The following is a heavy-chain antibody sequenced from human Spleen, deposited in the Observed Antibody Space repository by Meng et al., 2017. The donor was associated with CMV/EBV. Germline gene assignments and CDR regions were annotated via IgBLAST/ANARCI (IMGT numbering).Heavy chain of an antibody. J-gene: IGHJ4*02. CDR1: GFTVSGNH. Sequence: EVELGESGGGLIQTGESLTLFCAASGFTVSGNHMSWVRQAPGKGLEWVSDINSDGYTSYIDSVKGRFTISRDNSRNTVYLQMNSLRVEDTAIYYCARASPGYGGFPDWGQGTLVTVSS. V-gene: IGHV3-53*01. D-gene: IGHD5-12*01. CDR3: ARASPGYGGFPD. CDR2: INSDGYT.